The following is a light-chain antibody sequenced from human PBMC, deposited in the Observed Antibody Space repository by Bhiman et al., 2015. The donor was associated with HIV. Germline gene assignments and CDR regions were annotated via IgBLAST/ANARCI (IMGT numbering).Light chain of an antibody. J-gene: IGLJ1*01. CDR3: SSLTSSITYV. V-gene: IGLV2-14*03. CDR1: GSDVGGYNH. Sequence: QSALTQPASVSGSPGQSITISCTGTGSDVGGYNHVSWYQQHPGKAPKLMIYDVSNRPSGVSNRFSGSKSGNTASLTISGLRAEDEADYYCSSLTSSITYVFGTGTNVTVL. CDR2: DVS.